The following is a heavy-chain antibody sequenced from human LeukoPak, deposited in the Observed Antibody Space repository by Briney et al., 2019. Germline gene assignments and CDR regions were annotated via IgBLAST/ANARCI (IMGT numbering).Heavy chain of an antibody. CDR2: IIPIFGIA. Sequence: SVKVSCKASGGTFSSYAISWVRQAPGQGLEWMGRIIPIFGIANYAQKFQGRVTITADKSMSTAYMELSSLRSEDTAVYYCATGQTPRYYYDSSGNWGQGTLVTVSS. CDR1: GGTFSSYA. CDR3: ATGQTPRYYYDSSGN. D-gene: IGHD3-22*01. V-gene: IGHV1-69*04. J-gene: IGHJ4*02.